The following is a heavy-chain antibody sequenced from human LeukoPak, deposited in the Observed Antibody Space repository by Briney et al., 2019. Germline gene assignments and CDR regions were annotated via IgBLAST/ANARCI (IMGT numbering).Heavy chain of an antibody. D-gene: IGHD3-10*01. Sequence: GGSLRLSCAASGFTFSSYWMSWVRQAPGKGLEWVANIKQDGSEKYYVDSVKGRFTISRDNAKNSLYLQMNSLRAEDTAVYYCARGVGGYYGSGSYYSNWFDPWGQGTLVTVSS. CDR2: IKQDGSEK. V-gene: IGHV3-7*01. CDR3: ARGVGGYYGSGSYYSNWFDP. CDR1: GFTFSSYW. J-gene: IGHJ5*02.